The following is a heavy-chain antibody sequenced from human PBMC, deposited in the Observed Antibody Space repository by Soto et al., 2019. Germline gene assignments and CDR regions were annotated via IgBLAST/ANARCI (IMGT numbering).Heavy chain of an antibody. V-gene: IGHV3-7*01. CDR3: AREAGIAQDYDY. CDR2: IKQDGSEK. J-gene: IGHJ4*02. CDR1: GFTFSSYW. Sequence: GGSLRLSCAASGFTFSSYWVSWVRQAPGKGLEWVANIKQDGSEKYYVDSVKGRFTISRDNAKNSLYLQMNSLRAEDTAVYYCAREAGIAQDYDYWGQGTLVTVSS. D-gene: IGHD6-13*01.